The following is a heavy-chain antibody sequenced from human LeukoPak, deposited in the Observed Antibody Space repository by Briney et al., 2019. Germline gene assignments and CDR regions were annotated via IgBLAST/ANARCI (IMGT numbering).Heavy chain of an antibody. CDR1: GYIFTSYG. CDR3: ARAPKNDAYDI. V-gene: IGHV1-2*02. CDR2: INPNSGDT. J-gene: IGHJ3*02. Sequence: GASVKVSCKASGYIFTSYGISWVRQAPGQGLEWVGWINPNSGDTHSAQNFQGRVTMTRDTSISTASRDLSRLRSDDTAVYYCARAPKNDAYDIWGRGTMVTVSS.